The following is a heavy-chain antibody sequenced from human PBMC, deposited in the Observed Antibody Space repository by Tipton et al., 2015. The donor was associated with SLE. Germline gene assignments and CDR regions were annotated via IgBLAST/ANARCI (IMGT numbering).Heavy chain of an antibody. J-gene: IGHJ3*02. CDR1: GGSISSGGYS. V-gene: IGHV4-30-2*01. CDR3: AREGGAFDI. D-gene: IGHD3-16*01. Sequence: TLSLTCAVSGGSISSGGYSWSWIRQPPGKGLEWIGYIYHSGSTYYNPSLKSRVTISVDTSKNQFSLKLSSVTAADTAVYYCAREGGAFDIWGQGTMVTVSS. CDR2: IYHSGST.